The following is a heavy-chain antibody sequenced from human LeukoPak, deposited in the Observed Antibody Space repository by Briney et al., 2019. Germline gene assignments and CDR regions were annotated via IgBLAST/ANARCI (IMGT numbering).Heavy chain of an antibody. CDR3: ARAGYSSPNGEYYFDY. CDR2: ISYDGSNK. D-gene: IGHD6-13*01. Sequence: PGRSLRLSCAASGFTFSSYAMHWVRQAPGKGLEWVAVISYDGSNKYYADSVKGRFTISRDNSKNTLYLQMNSLRAEDTAVYYCARAGYSSPNGEYYFDYWGQGTLVTVSS. V-gene: IGHV3-30-3*01. CDR1: GFTFSSYA. J-gene: IGHJ4*02.